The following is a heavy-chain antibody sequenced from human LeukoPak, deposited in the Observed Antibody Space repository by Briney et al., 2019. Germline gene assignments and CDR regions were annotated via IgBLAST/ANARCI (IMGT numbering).Heavy chain of an antibody. V-gene: IGHV3-33*06. J-gene: IGHJ4*02. D-gene: IGHD3-22*01. CDR3: AKDRYYYDSSGLFDY. CDR2: IWYDGSNK. Sequence: GRSLRLSCAASGFTFSSYGMHWVRQAPGKGLEWVAVIWYDGSNKYYADSVKGRFTISRDNSKNTLYLQMNSLRAADTAAYYCAKDRYYYDSSGLFDYWGQGTLVTVSS. CDR1: GFTFSSYG.